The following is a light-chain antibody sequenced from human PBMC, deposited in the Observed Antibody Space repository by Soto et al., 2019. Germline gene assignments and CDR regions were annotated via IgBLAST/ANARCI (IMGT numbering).Light chain of an antibody. J-gene: IGLJ3*02. V-gene: IGLV2-14*01. CDR3: SSYTSTNTPVV. Sequence: QSALTQPASVSGSPGQSVTISCTGTSSDVGGYNYVSWYQQHPGKAPKLMIYEVRNRPSGVSNRFSGSKSGNTAALNISGLQAEDEDDYFCSSYTSTNTPVVVGGGTKLTVL. CDR2: EVR. CDR1: SSDVGGYNY.